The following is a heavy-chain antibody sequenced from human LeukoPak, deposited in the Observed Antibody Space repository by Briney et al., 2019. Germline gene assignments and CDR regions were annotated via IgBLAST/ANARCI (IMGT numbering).Heavy chain of an antibody. D-gene: IGHD3-9*01. Sequence: PGGSLRLSCAASGFTFSSYAMSWVRQAPGKGLEWVSAISGSGGSTYYADSVKGWFTISRDNSKNTLYLQMNSLRAEDTAVYYRAKDNGPDWLLSRQRYYFDYWGQGTLVTVSS. J-gene: IGHJ4*02. CDR3: AKDNGPDWLLSRQRYYFDY. CDR2: ISGSGGST. V-gene: IGHV3-23*01. CDR1: GFTFSSYA.